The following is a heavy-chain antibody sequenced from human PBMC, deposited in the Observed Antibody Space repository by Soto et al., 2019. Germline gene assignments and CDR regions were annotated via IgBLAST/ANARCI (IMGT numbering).Heavy chain of an antibody. CDR3: AGERGPLNWFEP. V-gene: IGHV1-18*01. CDR1: GDTFTSNG. J-gene: IGHJ5*02. CDR2: ISAYNGNT. Sequence: SVKVSCKACGDTFTSNGISWVRQAPGQGLEWMGWISAYNGNTNYAQKLQGRVTMTTDTSTSTAYMELRSLRSDDTAVYYCAGERGPLNWFEPWGQGTLVTVSS.